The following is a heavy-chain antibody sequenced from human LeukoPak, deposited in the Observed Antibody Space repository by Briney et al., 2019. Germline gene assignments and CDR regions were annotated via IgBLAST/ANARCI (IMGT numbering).Heavy chain of an antibody. V-gene: IGHV3-43*02. Sequence: GGSLRLSCAASGLNLDAYAMHWVRQAPGKGLEWVSHISGDGTITYYADSVKGRFTISRDNSKNSLFLEMNSLRSEDTALYYCAKDTPLFYHYYGIDVWGQGTTVTVSS. J-gene: IGHJ6*02. CDR2: ISGDGTIT. CDR3: AKDTPLFYHYYGIDV. CDR1: GLNLDAYA.